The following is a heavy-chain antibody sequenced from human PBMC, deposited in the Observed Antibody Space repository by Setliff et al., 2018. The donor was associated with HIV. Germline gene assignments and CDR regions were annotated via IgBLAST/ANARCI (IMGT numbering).Heavy chain of an antibody. CDR2: IYYSGST. Sequence: SETLSLTCTVSGGSISSGGFYWGWIRQPPGKGLEWIGSIYYSGSTYYNPSLKSRVTISVDTSKNQFSLNLSSVTAADTAVYYCARLKSGSLGGYVDYWGQGTLVTVSS. D-gene: IGHD3-10*01. CDR3: ARLKSGSLGGYVDY. J-gene: IGHJ4*02. CDR1: GGSISSGGFY. V-gene: IGHV4-39*07.